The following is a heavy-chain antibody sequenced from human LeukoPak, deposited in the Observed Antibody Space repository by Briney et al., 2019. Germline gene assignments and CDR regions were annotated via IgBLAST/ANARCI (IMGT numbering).Heavy chain of an antibody. CDR2: ISSSRSYI. J-gene: IGHJ3*02. Sequence: GGSLRLSCAASGFTFSSYSMNWVRQAPGKGLEWVSSISSSRSYIYYADSVKGRFTISRDNAKNSLYLQMNSLRAEDTAVYYCARSYCTNGVCYTIPYDAFDIWGQGTMVTVSS. CDR3: ARSYCTNGVCYTIPYDAFDI. V-gene: IGHV3-21*01. D-gene: IGHD2-8*01. CDR1: GFTFSSYS.